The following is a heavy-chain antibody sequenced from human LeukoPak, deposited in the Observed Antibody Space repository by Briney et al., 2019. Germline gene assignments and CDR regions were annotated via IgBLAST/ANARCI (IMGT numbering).Heavy chain of an antibody. CDR2: INHSGST. Sequence: PSETLSLTCAVYGGSFSGYYWSWIRQPPGKGLGWIGEINHSGSTNYNPSLKSRVTISVDTSKNQFSLKLSSVTAADTAVYYCARESSGYFTCPNYVYYFDLWGRGTLVTVSS. D-gene: IGHD3-22*01. V-gene: IGHV4-34*01. CDR1: GGSFSGYY. CDR3: ARESSGYFTCPNYVYYFDL. J-gene: IGHJ2*01.